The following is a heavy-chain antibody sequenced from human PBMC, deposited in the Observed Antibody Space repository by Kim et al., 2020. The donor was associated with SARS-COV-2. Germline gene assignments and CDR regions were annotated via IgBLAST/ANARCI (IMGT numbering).Heavy chain of an antibody. V-gene: IGHV3-15*01. D-gene: IGHD3-9*01. CDR2: IKSKTDGGTT. CDR1: GFTFSNAW. J-gene: IGHJ4*02. CDR3: TTKPGPYFDWLFEGFDY. Sequence: GGSLRLSCAASGFTFSNAWMSWVRQAPGKGLEWVGRIKSKTDGGTTDYAAPVKGRFTISRDDSKNTLYLQMNSLKTEDTAVYYCTTKPGPYFDWLFEGFDYWGQGTLVTVSS.